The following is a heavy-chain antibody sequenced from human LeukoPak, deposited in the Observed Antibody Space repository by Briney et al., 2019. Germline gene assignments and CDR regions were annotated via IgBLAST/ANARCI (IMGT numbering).Heavy chain of an antibody. Sequence: GGSLRLSCASSGFTFSSYAMSWVRQAPGKGLEWVSAISGSGGSTYYADSVKGRFTISRDNSKNTLYLQMNSLRAEDTAVYYCAKTYYYDSSGYLYYFDYWGQGTLVTVSS. D-gene: IGHD3-22*01. J-gene: IGHJ4*02. V-gene: IGHV3-23*01. CDR2: ISGSGGST. CDR1: GFTFSSYA. CDR3: AKTYYYDSSGYLYYFDY.